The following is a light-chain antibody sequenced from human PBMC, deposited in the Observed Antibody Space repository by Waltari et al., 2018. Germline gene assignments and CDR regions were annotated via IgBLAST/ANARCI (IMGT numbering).Light chain of an antibody. CDR3: MQSTKDPWT. V-gene: IGKV2-40*01. Sequence: DIVMTQTQLSLHVTPGEPASISCRSSQSLLHSNGNTSLHWYLQKPGQSPRLLIYKLTNRESGVPDRFSGSGSGTDFTLKISRVEPEDVGVYYCMQSTKDPWTFGQGTKVEIK. CDR1: QSLLHSNGNTS. CDR2: KLT. J-gene: IGKJ1*01.